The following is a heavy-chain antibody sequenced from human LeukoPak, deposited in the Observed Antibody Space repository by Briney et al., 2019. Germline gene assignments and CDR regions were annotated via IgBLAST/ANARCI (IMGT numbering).Heavy chain of an antibody. J-gene: IGHJ6*02. CDR3: ARDRGGGYSSSFYGMDV. CDR1: GGSISSSNW. D-gene: IGHD6-13*01. CDR2: IYHSGST. V-gene: IGHV4-4*02. Sequence: PSETLSLTCTVSGGSISSSNWWSWVRQPPGKGLEWIGEIYHSGSTNYNPSLKSRVTISVDKSKNQFSLKLSSVTAADTAVYYCARDRGGGYSSSFYGMDVWGQGTTVTVSS.